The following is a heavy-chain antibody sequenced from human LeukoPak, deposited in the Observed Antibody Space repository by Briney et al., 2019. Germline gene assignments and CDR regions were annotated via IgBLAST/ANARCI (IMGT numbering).Heavy chain of an antibody. V-gene: IGHV3-23*01. CDR3: AKEGCSSTSCYFSDY. Sequence: GGSLRLSCAASGFTFSSYAMSWVRQAPGKGLEWVSAISGSGGTTYYADSVRGRLTISRDNSKNTLYLQMNSLRAEDTAVYYCAKEGCSSTSCYFSDYWGQGTLVTVSS. D-gene: IGHD2-2*01. CDR1: GFTFSSYA. CDR2: ISGSGGTT. J-gene: IGHJ4*02.